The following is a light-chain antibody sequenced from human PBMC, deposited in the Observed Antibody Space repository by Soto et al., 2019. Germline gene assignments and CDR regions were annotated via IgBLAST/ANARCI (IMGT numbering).Light chain of an antibody. CDR3: SSYTTTNTLYV. Sequence: QSVLTQPASVSGSPGQSITIPCTGTNSDVGGYNYVPWYQHHPGKAPKLMIYEVFNRPSGVSSRFSGSKSGSTASLTISGPQAEDEADYYCSSYTTTNTLYVFGTGTKVTVL. CDR2: EVF. J-gene: IGLJ1*01. CDR1: NSDVGGYNY. V-gene: IGLV2-14*01.